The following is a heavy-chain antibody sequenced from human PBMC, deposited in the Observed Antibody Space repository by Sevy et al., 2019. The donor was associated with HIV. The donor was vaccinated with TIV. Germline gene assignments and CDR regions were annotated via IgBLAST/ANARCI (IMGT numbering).Heavy chain of an antibody. CDR1: GFTVNSNY. CDR2: IHSDDTT. CDR3: ARGKSGYGYALNY. J-gene: IGHJ4*02. D-gene: IGHD5-18*01. Sequence: GGSLRLSCAASGFTVNSNYMTWVRQAPGKGLEGVSVIHSDDTTYHADSVKDRFTISRDNFKNTLYPHMSSLRAEDTAVYYGARGKSGYGYALNYWGQGTLVTVSS. V-gene: IGHV3-66*01.